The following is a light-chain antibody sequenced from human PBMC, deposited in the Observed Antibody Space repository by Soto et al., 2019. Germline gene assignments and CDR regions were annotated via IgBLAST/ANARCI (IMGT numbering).Light chain of an antibody. Sequence: DIQMTQSPSSLLASVGERVTIPCRASRSFTGYLNWYQQKPGKAPKLLIYAASSLQSGVPSRFSGSGSGTDFTLTISSLQRDDFATYFCQQSLGIPYTFGQGTRLETK. CDR2: AAS. V-gene: IGKV1-39*01. CDR3: QQSLGIPYT. CDR1: RSFTGY. J-gene: IGKJ2*01.